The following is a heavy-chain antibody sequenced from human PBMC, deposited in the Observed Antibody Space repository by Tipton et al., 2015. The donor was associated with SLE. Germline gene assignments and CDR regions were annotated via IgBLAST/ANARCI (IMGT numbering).Heavy chain of an antibody. CDR2: IYSGGGTI. CDR3: ARDDAGGIAAASFDY. CDR1: GFTFSNYV. D-gene: IGHD6-13*01. J-gene: IGHJ4*02. Sequence: SLRLSCAASGFTFSNYVMTWVRQAPGKGLEWVSTIYSGGGTIYYGDSVKGRFTVSRDNSKSTLFLQMNSLTAEDTGVYYCARDDAGGIAAASFDYWGQGTLVTVSS. V-gene: IGHV3-23*03.